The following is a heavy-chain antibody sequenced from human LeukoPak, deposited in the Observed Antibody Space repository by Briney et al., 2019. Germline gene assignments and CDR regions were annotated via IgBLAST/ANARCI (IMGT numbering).Heavy chain of an antibody. CDR3: ARGVDSGSYQTGAFDI. CDR2: ISSSCSTI. D-gene: IGHD1-26*01. J-gene: IGHJ3*02. CDR1: GFTYSVYY. Sequence: PGGPLRLSCAASGFTYSVYYMSWPRQAPGKGPEGVSYISSSCSTIYYADSVKRRFTISRDNAKNSLSLEMNRQRDEDTAMYHCARGVDSGSYQTGAFDIWGQGTMVTVSS. V-gene: IGHV3-11*04.